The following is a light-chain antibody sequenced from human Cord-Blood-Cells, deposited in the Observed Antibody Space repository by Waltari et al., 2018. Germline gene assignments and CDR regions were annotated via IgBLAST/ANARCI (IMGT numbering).Light chain of an antibody. Sequence: DIQMTQSPSSLSASVGDRVTITCQASQDISNYLNWYQQKPGKAPKLLIYDASNLETGVPSRFSGSGSGTDFTSTISSLQPEDIATYYCQQYDNLPPQFTFGPGTKVDIK. J-gene: IGKJ3*01. CDR3: QQYDNLPPQFT. V-gene: IGKV1-33*01. CDR2: DAS. CDR1: QDISNY.